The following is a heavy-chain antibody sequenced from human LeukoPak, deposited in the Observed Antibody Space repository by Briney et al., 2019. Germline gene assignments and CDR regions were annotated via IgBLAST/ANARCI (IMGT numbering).Heavy chain of an antibody. Sequence: GASVKVSCKVSGYTLTELSMHWVRQAPGKGLEWMGGFDPEDGETIYARKFQGRVTMTEDTSTDTAYMELSSLRSEDTAVYYCATPNVDTAMVTHFDYWGQGTLVTVSS. CDR3: ATPNVDTAMVTHFDY. CDR2: FDPEDGET. CDR1: GYTLTELS. V-gene: IGHV1-24*01. D-gene: IGHD5-18*01. J-gene: IGHJ4*02.